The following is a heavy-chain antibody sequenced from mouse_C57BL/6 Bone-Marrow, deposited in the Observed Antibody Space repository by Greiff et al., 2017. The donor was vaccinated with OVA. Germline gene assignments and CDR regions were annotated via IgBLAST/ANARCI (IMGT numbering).Heavy chain of an antibody. CDR3: ARQGIDSLTGYFDV. J-gene: IGHJ1*03. D-gene: IGHD6-2*01. Sequence: EVKLVESGGGLVKPGGSLKLSCAASGFTFSSYTMSWVRQTPEKRLEWVATISGGGGNTYYPDSVKGRFTISRVNAKNTLYLQMSSLRSEDTALYYCARQGIDSLTGYFDVWGTGTTVTVSS. CDR2: ISGGGGNT. CDR1: GFTFSSYT. V-gene: IGHV5-9*01.